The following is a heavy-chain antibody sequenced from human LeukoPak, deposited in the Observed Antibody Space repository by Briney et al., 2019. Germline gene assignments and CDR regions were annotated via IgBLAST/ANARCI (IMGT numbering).Heavy chain of an antibody. CDR1: GFTFSIYG. CDR3: AKAPGLYSGSYFDY. J-gene: IGHJ4*02. V-gene: IGHV3-23*01. D-gene: IGHD1-26*01. Sequence: PGGSLRLSCAASGFTFSIYGMSWVRQAPGKGLEWVSGVSGSGGNTYYADSVKGRFTISRDNSKNTVYLQMNSLRAEDTAVYYCAKAPGLYSGSYFDYWGQGTLVTVSS. CDR2: VSGSGGNT.